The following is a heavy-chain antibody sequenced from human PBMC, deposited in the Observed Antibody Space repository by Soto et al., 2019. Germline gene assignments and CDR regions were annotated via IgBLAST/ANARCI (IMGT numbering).Heavy chain of an antibody. D-gene: IGHD3-3*01. CDR1: GYTFTGYY. CDR2: INPNSGGT. V-gene: IGHV1-2*04. Sequence: QVQLVQSGAEVKKPGASVKVSCKASGYTFTGYYMHWVRQAPGQGLEWMGWINPNSGGTNYAQKFQGWVTMTRDTSISTAYMELSRLRSDDTAVYYCARGLRFLEWLSPSYYYYGMDVWGQGTTVTVSS. J-gene: IGHJ6*02. CDR3: ARGLRFLEWLSPSYYYYGMDV.